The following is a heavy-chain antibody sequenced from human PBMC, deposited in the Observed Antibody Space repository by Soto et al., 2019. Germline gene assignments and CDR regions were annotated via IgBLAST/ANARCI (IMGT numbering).Heavy chain of an antibody. CDR3: ARDGIKLWSGHLDY. CDR2: IWYDGSNK. J-gene: IGHJ4*02. D-gene: IGHD5-18*01. V-gene: IGHV3-33*01. Sequence: QVQLVESGGGVVQPGRSLRLSCAASGFTFSSYGMHWVRQAPGKGLEWVAVIWYDGSNKYYADSVKGRFTISRDNSKNTLYLQMNSLRAEDTAVYYCARDGIKLWSGHLDYWGQGTLVTVSS. CDR1: GFTFSSYG.